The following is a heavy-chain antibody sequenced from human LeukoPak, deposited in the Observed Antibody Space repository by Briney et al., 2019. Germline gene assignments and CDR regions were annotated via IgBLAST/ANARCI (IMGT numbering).Heavy chain of an antibody. J-gene: IGHJ6*02. V-gene: IGHV3-30*03. Sequence: GGSLRLSCAASGFTFNTYGMHWVRQAPGKGLEWVAVIAYDGGKKYYADSVKGRFTISRDNSRNTLYLEMNSLRPEDTAVYYCARSYYYDSSGYYYASYYYYGMDVWGQGTTVTVSS. CDR2: IAYDGGKK. CDR3: ARSYYYDSSGYYYASYYYYGMDV. CDR1: GFTFNTYG. D-gene: IGHD3-22*01.